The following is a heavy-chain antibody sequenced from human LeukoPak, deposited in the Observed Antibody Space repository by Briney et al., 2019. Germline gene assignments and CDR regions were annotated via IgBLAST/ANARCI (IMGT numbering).Heavy chain of an antibody. V-gene: IGHV4-34*01. CDR1: GGSFSGYY. D-gene: IGHD3-10*01. CDR3: ARHLMFRRGFDY. CDR2: INHSGST. J-gene: IGHJ4*02. Sequence: PSETLSLTCAVYGGSFSGYYRSWIRQPPGKGLEWIGEINHSGSTNYNPSLKSRVTISVDTSKNQFSLKLSSVTAADTAVYYCARHLMFRRGFDYWGQGTLVTVSS.